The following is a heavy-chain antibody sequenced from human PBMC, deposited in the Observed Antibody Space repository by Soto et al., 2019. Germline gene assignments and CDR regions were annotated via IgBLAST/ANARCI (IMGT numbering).Heavy chain of an antibody. CDR1: GYTFTRYA. D-gene: IGHD6-19*01. CDR2: INAGNGNT. Sequence: ASVKVSCKASGYTFTRYAMHWVRQAPGQRLEWMGWINAGNGNTKYSQKFQGRVTISTDTSASTAYMELSSLRSEDTAVYYCARDGAVAGDSNFDYWGQGTLVTVSS. CDR3: ARDGAVAGDSNFDY. V-gene: IGHV1-3*01. J-gene: IGHJ4*02.